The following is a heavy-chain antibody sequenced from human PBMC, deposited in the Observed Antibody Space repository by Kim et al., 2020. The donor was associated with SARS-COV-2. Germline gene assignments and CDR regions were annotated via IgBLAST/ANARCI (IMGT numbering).Heavy chain of an antibody. J-gene: IGHJ4*02. V-gene: IGHV1-46*01. Sequence: SYPQKFQGRVTMTRDTSTSTVYMELSSLRSENTAVYYCAIEGPNTYYFDYWGQGTLVTVSS. D-gene: IGHD3-16*01. CDR3: AIEGPNTYYFDY.